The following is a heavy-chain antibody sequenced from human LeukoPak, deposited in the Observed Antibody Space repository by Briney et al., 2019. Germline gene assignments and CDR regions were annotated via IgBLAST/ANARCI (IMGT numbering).Heavy chain of an antibody. CDR1: GFTFSSYS. CDR3: ARDVWDIVVVPAAMPFGMDV. Sequence: PGGSLRLSCAASGFTFSSYSMNWVRQAPGKGLEWVSSISSSSSYIYYADSVKGRFTISRDNAKNSLYLQMNSLRAEDTAVYYCARDVWDIVVVPAAMPFGMDVWGQGTTVTASS. J-gene: IGHJ6*02. D-gene: IGHD2-2*01. V-gene: IGHV3-21*01. CDR2: ISSSSSYI.